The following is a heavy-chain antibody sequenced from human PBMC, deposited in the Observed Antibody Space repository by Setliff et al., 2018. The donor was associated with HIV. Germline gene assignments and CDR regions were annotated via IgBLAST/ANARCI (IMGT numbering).Heavy chain of an antibody. V-gene: IGHV4-39*07. Sequence: PSETLSLTCTVSGGSISRSTHHWAWIRQPPGKGLEWIGALSSKGQAYYNPSLKSRVAILIDSSKNLFSLRLDSLTAADTAVYYCAAQDLDLVKYYYMDYWGPGALVTVSS. CDR2: LSSKGQA. CDR1: GGSISRSTHH. J-gene: IGHJ4*02. CDR3: AAQDLDLVKYYYMDY. D-gene: IGHD2-21*01.